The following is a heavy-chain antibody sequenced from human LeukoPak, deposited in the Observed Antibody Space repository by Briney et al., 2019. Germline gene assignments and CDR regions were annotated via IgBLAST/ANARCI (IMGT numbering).Heavy chain of an antibody. CDR2: IYHTGST. D-gene: IGHD3-3*01. Sequence: SETLSLTCTISGGSVSDYYWSWIRQSPGKGLEWIGYIYHTGSTSYSPSLKSRVTISVDTSKSQFSLKLSSVTAADTAVYYCARDGGAAQFDPWGQGTLVTVSS. V-gene: IGHV4-59*02. CDR1: GGSVSDYY. CDR3: ARDGGAAQFDP. J-gene: IGHJ5*02.